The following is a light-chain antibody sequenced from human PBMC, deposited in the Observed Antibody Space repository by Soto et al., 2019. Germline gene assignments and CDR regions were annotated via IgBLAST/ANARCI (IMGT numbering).Light chain of an antibody. Sequence: DIQMPQSPSTLSASVGDRVTITCRTSQSISSWVAWYQQKLGKAPKLLIYKASSLESGVPSRFSGSGSGTDFTLTISSLQPDDFATYYCQQYNSYPYTFGQGTKLEIK. CDR1: QSISSW. V-gene: IGKV1-5*03. J-gene: IGKJ2*01. CDR2: KAS. CDR3: QQYNSYPYT.